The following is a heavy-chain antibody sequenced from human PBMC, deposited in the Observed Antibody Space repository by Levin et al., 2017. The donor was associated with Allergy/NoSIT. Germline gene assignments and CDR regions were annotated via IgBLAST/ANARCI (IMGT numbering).Heavy chain of an antibody. Sequence: SLKISCAASGFTFDDYAMHWVRQAPGKGLEWVSGISWKSGSIGYADSVKGRFTISRDNAKNSLYLQMNSLRAEDRALYYCAKDPQKYSSGWYNYGMDVWGQGTTVTVSS. J-gene: IGHJ6*02. CDR1: GFTFDDYA. CDR3: AKDPQKYSSGWYNYGMDV. V-gene: IGHV3-9*01. D-gene: IGHD6-19*01. CDR2: ISWKSGSI.